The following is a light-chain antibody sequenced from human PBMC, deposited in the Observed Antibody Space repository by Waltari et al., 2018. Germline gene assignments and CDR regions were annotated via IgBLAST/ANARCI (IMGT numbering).Light chain of an antibody. CDR2: SDN. J-gene: IGLJ1*01. CDR3: AASHDSLNGYV. CDR1: TSDIGSNT. V-gene: IGLV1-44*01. Sequence: QSVLTQPPSASGTPGQRVTISCSGSTSDIGSNTVNWYQHLPGTAPNLLIYSDNQRTSGVPDRFSGSKSGTAASLAISGLQSEDEADYFCAASHDSLNGYVFGTGTKVTVL.